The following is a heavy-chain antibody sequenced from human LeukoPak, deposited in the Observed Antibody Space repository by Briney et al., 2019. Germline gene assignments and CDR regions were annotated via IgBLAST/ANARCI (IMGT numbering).Heavy chain of an antibody. J-gene: IGHJ4*02. CDR2: IKTDGSEK. V-gene: IGHV3-7*03. CDR1: GFTFSNYW. CDR3: AREGLISGSYVDY. D-gene: IGHD3-22*01. Sequence: PGGSLRLSCEGSGFTFSNYWMGWVRQAPGKGLQWVANIKTDGSEKYYVDSVKGRFTISRDNAKNSLYLQMNSLRAEDTAVYYCAREGLISGSYVDYWGQGTLVTVSS.